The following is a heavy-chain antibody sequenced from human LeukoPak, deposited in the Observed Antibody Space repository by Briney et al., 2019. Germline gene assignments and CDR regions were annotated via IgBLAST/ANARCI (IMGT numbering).Heavy chain of an antibody. J-gene: IGHJ4*02. CDR3: ARGGVTYYYGSGSYYPADY. Sequence: ASVKVSCKASGYTFTSYGISWVRQARGQGLEWMGWISAYNGNTNYAQKLQGRVTMTTDTSTSTAYMELRSLRSDDTAVYYCARGGVTYYYGSGSYYPADYWGQGTLVTVSS. D-gene: IGHD3-10*01. CDR2: ISAYNGNT. V-gene: IGHV1-18*01. CDR1: GYTFTSYG.